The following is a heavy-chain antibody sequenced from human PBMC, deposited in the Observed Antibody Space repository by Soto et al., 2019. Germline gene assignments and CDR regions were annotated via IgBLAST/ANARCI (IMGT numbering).Heavy chain of an antibody. CDR3: ARVLRRDGYSSLDY. Sequence: QVQLVQSGAEVKKPGSSVKVSCKSSGATFSSYAISWVRQAPGQWLEWMGGIIPIFGTANYAQKFQGRVTITADESTSTAYMELSSLRSEDTAVYYCARVLRRDGYSSLDYWGQGTLVTVSS. D-gene: IGHD2-15*01. J-gene: IGHJ4*02. CDR1: GATFSSYA. V-gene: IGHV1-69*12. CDR2: IIPIFGTA.